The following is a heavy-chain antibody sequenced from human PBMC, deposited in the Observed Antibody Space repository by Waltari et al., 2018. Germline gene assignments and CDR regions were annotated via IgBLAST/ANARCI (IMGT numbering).Heavy chain of an antibody. CDR1: GDSLFPTSVA. J-gene: IGHJ3*02. Sequence: QVQLQQSGPGLVKPSQTLSLTCAVSGDSLFPTSVAWNWIRQSPSRGLEWLGRTYYRSQCRNDYALSVKGRITVNPDTSKNHFSLQLDSVTPDDTAVYYCARGKFTAFDIWGQGTMVTVSS. CDR2: TYYRSQCRN. V-gene: IGHV6-1*01. CDR3: ARGKFTAFDI.